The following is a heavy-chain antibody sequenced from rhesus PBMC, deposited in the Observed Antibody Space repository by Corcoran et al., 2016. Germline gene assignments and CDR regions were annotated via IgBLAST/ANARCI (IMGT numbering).Heavy chain of an antibody. J-gene: IGHJ4*01. Sequence: QLQLQESGPGLVKPSETLSVTCAVSGGTISSSYWSWILQAPGKGLEWIGYIYGSGSSTNYNPSLKSRVTLSVDTSKNQLSRKLSSVTAADTAVYYCAAGGHGPRWGQGVLVTVSS. D-gene: IGHD6-37*01. CDR1: GGTISSSY. V-gene: IGHV4-169*01. CDR3: AAGGHGPR. CDR2: IYGSGSST.